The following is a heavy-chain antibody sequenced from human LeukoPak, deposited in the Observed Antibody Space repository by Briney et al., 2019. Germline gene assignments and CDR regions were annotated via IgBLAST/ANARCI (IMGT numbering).Heavy chain of an antibody. CDR3: ARGGIQLWYNWFDP. V-gene: IGHV4-4*02. Sequence: SETLSLTCAVSGGSISSSNWWSWVRQPPGKGLEWIGEIYRSGSTNYNPSLKSRVTISVDKSKNQFSLKLSSVTAADTAVYYCARGGIQLWYNWFDPWGQGTLVTVSS. CDR1: GGSISSSNW. CDR2: IYRSGST. D-gene: IGHD5-18*01. J-gene: IGHJ5*02.